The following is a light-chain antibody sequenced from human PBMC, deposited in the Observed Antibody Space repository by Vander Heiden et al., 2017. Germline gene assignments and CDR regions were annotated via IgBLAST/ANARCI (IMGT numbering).Light chain of an antibody. CDR1: SSNLGNNY. J-gene: IGLJ3*02. CDR2: DNN. CDR3: GTWDSSLSAEE. Sequence: QSVLTQPPSVSAAPGQKVTISCSGSSSNLGNNYVSWYQQLPGTAPKLLIYDNNKRPSGIPDRFSGSKSGTSATLGITGLQTGDEADYYCGTWDSSLSAEEFGGGTKLTVL. V-gene: IGLV1-51*01.